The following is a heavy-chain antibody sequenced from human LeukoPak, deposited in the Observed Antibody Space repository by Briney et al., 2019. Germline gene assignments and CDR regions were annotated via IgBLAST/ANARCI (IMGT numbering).Heavy chain of an antibody. D-gene: IGHD2-15*01. CDR2: ISSSSSYI. V-gene: IGHV3-21*01. CDR1: GFTFSDYS. J-gene: IGHJ4*02. CDR3: AREPPFCSGGYCARLDY. Sequence: PGGSLRLSCAASGFTFSDYSMNWVRQAPGKGLEWGSSISSSSSYIYYADSVKGRFTISRDNAKNSLYLKMNSLRAEDTAVYYCAREPPFCSGGYCARLDYWGQGTLVTVSS.